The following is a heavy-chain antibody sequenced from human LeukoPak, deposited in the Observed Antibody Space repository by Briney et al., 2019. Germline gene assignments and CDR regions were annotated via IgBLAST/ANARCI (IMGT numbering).Heavy chain of an antibody. CDR2: MNPNSGNT. J-gene: IGHJ5*02. V-gene: IGHV1-8*03. CDR1: GYTFTSYD. Sequence: GASVKVSXKASGYTFTSYDINWVRQAPGQGLEWMGWMNPNSGNTGYAQKFQGRVTITRNTSISTAYMELSSLRSEDTAVYYCARAYYDFWSGYSVWFDPWGQGTLVTVSS. CDR3: ARAYYDFWSGYSVWFDP. D-gene: IGHD3-3*01.